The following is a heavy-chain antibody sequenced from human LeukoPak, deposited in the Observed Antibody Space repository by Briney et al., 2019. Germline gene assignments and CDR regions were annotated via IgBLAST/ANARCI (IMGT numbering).Heavy chain of an antibody. CDR2: ISNSSSYI. CDR3: ARVPLSGDGYITGFDY. J-gene: IGHJ4*02. Sequence: NSGGSLRLSCAASGFTFSSYSMNWVRQAPGKGLERVSSISNSSSYICYANSVKGRFTISRDNAKNSLYLQMNSLRAEDTAVYYCARVPLSGDGYITGFDYWGQGTLVTVSS. D-gene: IGHD5-24*01. CDR1: GFTFSSYS. V-gene: IGHV3-21*01.